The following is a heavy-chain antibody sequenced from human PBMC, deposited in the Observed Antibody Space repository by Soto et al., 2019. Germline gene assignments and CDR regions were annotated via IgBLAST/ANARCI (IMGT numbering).Heavy chain of an antibody. CDR1: AGSITSGDYY. J-gene: IGHJ4*02. Sequence: SETLSLTCTVSAGSITSGDYYWSWIRQPPGKGLEWIGYIYYRGSTYYNPSLKSRVTISVDTSKNQFSLKLSSVTAADTAVYYCARVSSLPPNYDYVWGSYRFGYCFDYWDQGTLVTVSS. CDR2: IYYRGST. V-gene: IGHV4-30-4*01. CDR3: ARVSSLPPNYDYVWGSYRFGYCFDY. D-gene: IGHD3-16*02.